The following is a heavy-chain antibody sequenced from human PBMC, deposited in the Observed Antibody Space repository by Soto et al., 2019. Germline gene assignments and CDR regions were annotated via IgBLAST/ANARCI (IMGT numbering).Heavy chain of an antibody. D-gene: IGHD3-16*01. J-gene: IGHJ4*02. Sequence: PGGSLRLSCATDGFTFSSFEMNWVRQAPGKGLEWIAHISASGVTKYYADSVKDRFSISRDNSKKLLHLQMRSLRVDDTATYYCVRADALYYESPLLWGRGTQLTVSS. CDR1: GFTFSSFE. V-gene: IGHV3-48*03. CDR2: ISASGVTK. CDR3: VRADALYYESPLL.